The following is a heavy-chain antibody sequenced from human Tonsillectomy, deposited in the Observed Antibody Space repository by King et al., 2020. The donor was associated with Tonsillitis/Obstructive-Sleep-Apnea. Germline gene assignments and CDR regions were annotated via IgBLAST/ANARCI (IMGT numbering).Heavy chain of an antibody. V-gene: IGHV1-46*01. CDR2: INPSGGST. J-gene: IGHJ4*02. CDR3: ARARYCTGGVCYHFDY. D-gene: IGHD2-8*02. CDR1: GYTFTSYY. Sequence: QLVQYGAEVKKPGASVKVSCKASGYTFTSYYMHWVRQAPGQGLEWMGIINPSGGSTSYAQKFQGRVTMTRDTSTSTVYMELSSLRSEDTAVYYCARARYCTGGVCYHFDYWGQGTLVTVSS.